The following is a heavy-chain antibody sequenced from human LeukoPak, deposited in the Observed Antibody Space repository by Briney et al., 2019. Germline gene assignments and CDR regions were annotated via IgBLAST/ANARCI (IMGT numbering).Heavy chain of an antibody. Sequence: SETLSLTCTVSGGSISSSSYYWGWIRQPPGKGLEWIGSIYYSGSTYYNPSLKSRVTISVDTSKNQFSLKLSSVTAADTAVYYCARDWGYSSSWYVFWGQGTLVTVYS. V-gene: IGHV4-39*07. CDR3: ARDWGYSSSWYVF. D-gene: IGHD6-13*01. CDR2: IYYSGST. CDR1: GGSISSSSYY. J-gene: IGHJ4*02.